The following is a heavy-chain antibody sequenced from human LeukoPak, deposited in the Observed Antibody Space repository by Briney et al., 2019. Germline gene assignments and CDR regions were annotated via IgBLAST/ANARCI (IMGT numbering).Heavy chain of an antibody. D-gene: IGHD1-7*01. CDR2: FDPEDSET. J-gene: IGHJ4*02. CDR3: AHGNYARGGAYFDY. CDR1: GYTLTELS. Sequence: ASVKVSCKVSGYTLTELSMHWVRQAPGKGLEWRGGFDPEDSETIYAQKFQGRVTMTEDTSTDTAYMELSSLRSEDTAAYYCAHGNYARGGAYFDYWGQGTLVTVSS. V-gene: IGHV1-24*01.